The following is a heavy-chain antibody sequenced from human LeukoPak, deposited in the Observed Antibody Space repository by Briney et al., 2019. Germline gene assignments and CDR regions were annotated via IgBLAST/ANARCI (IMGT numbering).Heavy chain of an antibody. CDR3: ASPLDIVATGRFDY. CDR2: IIPIFGTA. D-gene: IGHD5-12*01. CDR1: GGTFSSYA. Sequence: SVKVSCKASGGTFSSYAISWVRQAPGQGLEWMGGIIPIFGTANYAQKFQGRVTITADKSTSTAYMELSSLRSEDTAVYYCASPLDIVATGRFDYWGQGTLVTVSS. J-gene: IGHJ4*02. V-gene: IGHV1-69*06.